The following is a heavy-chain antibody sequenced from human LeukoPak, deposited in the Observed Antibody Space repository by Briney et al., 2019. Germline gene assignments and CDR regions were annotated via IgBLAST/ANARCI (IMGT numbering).Heavy chain of an antibody. Sequence: GGSLRLSCAASGFTANNNYMSWVRQAPGKGLQWVSLIYSGGSAYYEDSVKGRFTISRDSSKNMVFLQMTSLRAEDTAVYYCASSGAYSDFDFWGQGTLVTVSS. J-gene: IGHJ4*02. CDR3: ASSGAYSDFDF. CDR1: GFTANNNY. CDR2: IYSGGSA. V-gene: IGHV3-53*01. D-gene: IGHD3-22*01.